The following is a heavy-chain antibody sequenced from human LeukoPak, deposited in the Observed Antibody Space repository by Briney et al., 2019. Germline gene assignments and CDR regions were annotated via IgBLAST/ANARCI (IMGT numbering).Heavy chain of an antibody. Sequence: PSQTLSLTCTVSGGSISSGGYYWSWIRQHPGKGLEWIGSIYYSGSTYYNPSLKSRVTISVDTSKNQFSLRLSSVTAADTAVYYCARHSTVTFYFDYWGQGTLVTVSS. D-gene: IGHD4-23*01. V-gene: IGHV4-39*01. CDR3: ARHSTVTFYFDY. CDR1: GGSISSGGYY. CDR2: IYYSGST. J-gene: IGHJ4*02.